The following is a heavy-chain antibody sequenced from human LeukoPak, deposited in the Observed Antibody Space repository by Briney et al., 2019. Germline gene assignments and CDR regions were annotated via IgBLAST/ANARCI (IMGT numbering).Heavy chain of an antibody. CDR1: GYRFTSYW. CDR2: IYPGDSDT. Sequence: GESLKISCKGSGYRFTSYWIDWVRQMPGKGLEWMGSIYPGDSDTRYSPSFQGPVTMSTDKSITTAYLQWSSLKTSDTAIYYCAVRNSSGWYFSDNWFDPWGQGTLVTVSS. J-gene: IGHJ5*02. V-gene: IGHV5-51*01. D-gene: IGHD6-19*01. CDR3: AVRNSSGWYFSDNWFDP.